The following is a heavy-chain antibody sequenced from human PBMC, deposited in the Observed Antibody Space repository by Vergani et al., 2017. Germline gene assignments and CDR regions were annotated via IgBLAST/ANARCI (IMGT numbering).Heavy chain of an antibody. CDR3: ARDSWTSELRGVYWFDT. D-gene: IGHD3-10*01. CDR2: IHSSGTT. CDR1: GGSITSGSFY. J-gene: IGHJ5*02. V-gene: IGHV4-61*02. Sequence: QVQLHESGPGLVKPSQTLSLTCTVSGGSITSGSFYWSLIRQPAGKVLEWIGRIHSSGTTNYNPSLKSRVTLSVDTSKNQLSLRMTSVTAADTAVYYCARDSWTSELRGVYWFDTWGQGTLVSVSS.